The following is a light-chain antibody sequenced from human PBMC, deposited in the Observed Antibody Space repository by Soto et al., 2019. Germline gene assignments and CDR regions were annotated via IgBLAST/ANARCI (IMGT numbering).Light chain of an antibody. V-gene: IGLV2-8*01. J-gene: IGLJ3*02. CDR3: SSFASSNTWV. CDR1: SSDVGAYNY. Sequence: QSALTQPPSASGSPGQSVTISCTGTSSDVGAYNYVSWYQQHAGKAPKLVLYEVTKRPSGVPDRFSGSKSANTASLTVSGLQAEDEDDYYCSSFASSNTWVFGGGTKVTVL. CDR2: EVT.